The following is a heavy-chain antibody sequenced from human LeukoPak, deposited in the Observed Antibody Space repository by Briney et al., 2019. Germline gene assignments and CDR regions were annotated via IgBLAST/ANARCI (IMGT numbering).Heavy chain of an antibody. V-gene: IGHV1-2*02. Sequence: ASVTVSCKASEYTFTDYYIHWVRQAPGQGLEWMGWITPNSGGTNYAQKFRGRVTMTRDTSISTTYMELSSLTSDDTAMYYCARGSANNGAGPKRAFEYWGQGTLVTLSS. CDR3: ARGSANNGAGPKRAFEY. J-gene: IGHJ4*02. CDR1: EYTFTDYY. D-gene: IGHD1/OR15-1a*01. CDR2: ITPNSGGT.